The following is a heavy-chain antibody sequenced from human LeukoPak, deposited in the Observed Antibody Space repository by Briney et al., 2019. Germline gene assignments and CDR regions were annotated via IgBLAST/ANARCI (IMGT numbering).Heavy chain of an antibody. V-gene: IGHV3-7*04. CDR1: GFTFSSYW. J-gene: IGHJ4*02. CDR3: ARGYGSGILNVLFDY. D-gene: IGHD3-10*01. CDR2: IKQDGSEK. Sequence: PGGSLRLSCAASGFTFSSYWMSWVRQAPGKGLEWVANIKQDGSEKYYVDSVKGRFTISRDNAKNSLYLQMNSLRAEDTAVYYCARGYGSGILNVLFDYWGQGTLVTVSS.